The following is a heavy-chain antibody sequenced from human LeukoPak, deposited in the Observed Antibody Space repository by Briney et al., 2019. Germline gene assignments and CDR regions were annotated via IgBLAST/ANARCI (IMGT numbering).Heavy chain of an antibody. Sequence: PGGSLRLSCAASGFTVSSNYMSWVRQAPGKGLEWVSSISSTGAYIYYADSLKGRFTISRDNAKNSLYLQMNSLRADDTAVYYCARGLAAAGTRGPYWGQGTLVTVSS. CDR3: ARGLAAAGTRGPY. CDR1: GFTVSSNY. D-gene: IGHD6-13*01. CDR2: ISSTGAYI. J-gene: IGHJ4*02. V-gene: IGHV3-21*01.